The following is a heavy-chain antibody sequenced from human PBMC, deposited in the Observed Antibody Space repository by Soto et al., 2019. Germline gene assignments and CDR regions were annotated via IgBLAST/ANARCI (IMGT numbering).Heavy chain of an antibody. Sequence: EVQLLESGGGLVQPGGSLRLSCAASGFTFSSYAMSWVRQAPGKGLEWVSAISGSGGSTYYADSVKGRFTISRDNSKNTLYLQMNSLRAEDTAVYYCARGPGYSSSWYGVLTFDYWGQGTLVTVSS. V-gene: IGHV3-23*01. J-gene: IGHJ4*02. D-gene: IGHD6-13*01. CDR1: GFTFSSYA. CDR3: ARGPGYSSSWYGVLTFDY. CDR2: ISGSGGST.